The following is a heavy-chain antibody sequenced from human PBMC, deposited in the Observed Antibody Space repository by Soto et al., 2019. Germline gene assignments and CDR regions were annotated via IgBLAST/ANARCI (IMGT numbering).Heavy chain of an antibody. CDR1: GGTFGSDA. Sequence: ASLKVSCKASGGTFGSDAITWVRQAPGQGLEWVGRIIPIFGTTNYAQNLQGRVTISADKSTLTSYMELHSLTSDETALYYCARDRTDSGYYTHWLDPWGQGTQVTVSS. J-gene: IGHJ5*02. D-gene: IGHD3-22*01. CDR3: ARDRTDSGYYTHWLDP. CDR2: IIPIFGTT. V-gene: IGHV1-69*06.